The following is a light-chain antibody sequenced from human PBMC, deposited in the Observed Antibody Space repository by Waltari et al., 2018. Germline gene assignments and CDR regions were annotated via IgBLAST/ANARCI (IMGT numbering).Light chain of an antibody. CDR3: QQSKTIPFT. CDR2: SAS. V-gene: IGKV1-39*01. CDR1: QTIDNY. Sequence: DLQMTQSPSSLSASVGDRVTITCRASQTIDNYLNWYQQKPGKAPKVLIHSASTLQTGVPSRFSSRRSGTDFTLTISSLQPEDFATYYCQQSKTIPFTFGQGTKLEIK. J-gene: IGKJ2*01.